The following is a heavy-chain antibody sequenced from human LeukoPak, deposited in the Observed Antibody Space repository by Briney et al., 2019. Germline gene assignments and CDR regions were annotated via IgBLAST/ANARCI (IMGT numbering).Heavy chain of an antibody. CDR2: VFSSGGSA. Sequence: GGSLRLSCAASGFTFSHHAMSWVRQAPGKGLEWVSAVFSSGGSAYYADSVKGRFTISRDNSKNTLYLQMNSLRTEDTAVYYCAKMPGSSGYYPAEYFQHWGQGTLVTVPS. CDR3: AKMPGSSGYYPAEYFQH. J-gene: IGHJ1*01. CDR1: GFTFSHHA. V-gene: IGHV3-23*05. D-gene: IGHD3-22*01.